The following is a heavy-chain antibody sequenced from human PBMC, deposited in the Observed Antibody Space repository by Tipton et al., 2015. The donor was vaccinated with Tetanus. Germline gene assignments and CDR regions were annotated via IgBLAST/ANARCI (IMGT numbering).Heavy chain of an antibody. Sequence: LRLSCVASGFTFSSFGMNWVRQAPGKGLEWIGYIYSSGSFNYNPSLRSRVTLSVDTSQKQFSLNLRSMTAADTAVYYCARGGPESRWYFDLWGRGTLVTVSS. CDR1: GFTFSSFG. CDR3: ARGGPESRWYFDL. CDR2: IYSSGSF. V-gene: IGHV4-59*01. J-gene: IGHJ2*01.